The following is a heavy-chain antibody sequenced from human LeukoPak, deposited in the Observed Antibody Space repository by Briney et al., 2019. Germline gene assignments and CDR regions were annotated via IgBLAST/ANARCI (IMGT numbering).Heavy chain of an antibody. Sequence: GGSLRLSCAASGFTFSNYAMNWVRQAPGKGLEWVSGISGSGGSTYYADSVKGRFTISRDNSKNTLYLQMNSLRAEDTAVYYCARAAVAGTTYWGQGTLVTVSS. D-gene: IGHD6-19*01. V-gene: IGHV3-23*01. CDR2: ISGSGGST. CDR3: ARAAVAGTTY. J-gene: IGHJ4*02. CDR1: GFTFSNYA.